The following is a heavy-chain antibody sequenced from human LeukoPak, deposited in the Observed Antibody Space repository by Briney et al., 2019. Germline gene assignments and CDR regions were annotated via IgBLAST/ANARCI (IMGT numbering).Heavy chain of an antibody. CDR2: IYHSGST. CDR1: GYSISSGYY. D-gene: IGHD1-26*01. CDR3: ARDESGSYFCY. V-gene: IGHV4-38-2*02. J-gene: IGHJ4*02. Sequence: PSETLSLTCTVSGYSISSGYYWGWIRQPPGKGLEWIGSIYHSGSTYYNPSLKSRVTISVDTSKNQFSLKLSSVTAADTAVYYCARDESGSYFCYWGQGTLVTVSS.